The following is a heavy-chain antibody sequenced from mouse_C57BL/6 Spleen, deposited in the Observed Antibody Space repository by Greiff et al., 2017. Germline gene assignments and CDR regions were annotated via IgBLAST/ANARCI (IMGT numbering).Heavy chain of an antibody. J-gene: IGHJ1*03. D-gene: IGHD4-1*01. CDR2: INPSNGGT. CDR3: ARTGTFSYWYFDV. CDR1: GYTFTSYW. Sequence: QVQLQQPGTELVKPGASVKLSCKASGYTFTSYWLHWVKQRPGQGLEWIGNINPSNGGTNYNEKFKSKATLTVDKSSSTASMQLSSLTSEDSAVYYCARTGTFSYWYFDVWGTGTTVTVSS. V-gene: IGHV1-53*01.